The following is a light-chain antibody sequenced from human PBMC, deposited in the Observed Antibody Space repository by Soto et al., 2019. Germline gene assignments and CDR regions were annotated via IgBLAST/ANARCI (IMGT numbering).Light chain of an antibody. J-gene: IGKJ5*01. CDR1: QGIDTS. CDR2: AAS. Sequence: ILLTQSPSSLSASVGDRVTITCRASQGIDTSLAWYQQKPGKAPKLLIYAASNFQSGVPSRFSGSGSGTHFTLPISSLQPEDFATYYCQQLHGYPITFGQGTRLEI. CDR3: QQLHGYPIT. V-gene: IGKV1-9*01.